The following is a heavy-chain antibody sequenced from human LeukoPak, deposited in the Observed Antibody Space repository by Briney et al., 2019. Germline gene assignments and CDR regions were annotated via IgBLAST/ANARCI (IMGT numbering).Heavy chain of an antibody. CDR3: ARDDSGSYPTYNWFDP. D-gene: IGHD1-26*01. J-gene: IGHJ5*02. V-gene: IGHV3-30*04. Sequence: GRSLRLSCAASGFTFSSYAMHWVRQAPGKGLEWVAVISYDGSNKYYADSVKGRFTISRDNSKNTLYLQMNSLRAEDTAVYYCARDDSGSYPTYNWFDPWGQGTLVTVSS. CDR1: GFTFSSYA. CDR2: ISYDGSNK.